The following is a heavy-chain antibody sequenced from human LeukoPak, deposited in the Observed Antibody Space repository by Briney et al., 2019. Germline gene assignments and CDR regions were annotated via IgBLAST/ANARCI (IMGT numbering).Heavy chain of an antibody. Sequence: PGGSLRLSCAASGFTLSSYAMSWVRQAPGKGLEWVSAISGSGGSTYYTDSVKGRFTISRDKSKNMLYLQMNSLRAEDTAVYYCAKDLSLYCGGDCYRNEFYFDYWGQGTLVTVSS. V-gene: IGHV3-23*01. D-gene: IGHD2-21*02. CDR1: GFTLSSYA. CDR2: ISGSGGST. J-gene: IGHJ4*02. CDR3: AKDLSLYCGGDCYRNEFYFDY.